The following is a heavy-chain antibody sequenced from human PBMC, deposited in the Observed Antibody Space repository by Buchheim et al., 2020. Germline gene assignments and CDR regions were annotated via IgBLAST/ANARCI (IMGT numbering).Heavy chain of an antibody. V-gene: IGHV3-23*01. CDR3: AKDTAKITRGSFDY. D-gene: IGHD3-10*01. CDR1: GLTISSYA. J-gene: IGHJ4*02. CDR2: ISGSGGST. Sequence: EVQLLESGGGLEQPGGSLRLSCAASGLTISSYAMSWVRQAPGKGLEWVSGISGSGGSTYYADSVKGRFTISRDNSKNTLYLQMNSLRVKDTAVYYCAKDTAKITRGSFDYWGQGTL.